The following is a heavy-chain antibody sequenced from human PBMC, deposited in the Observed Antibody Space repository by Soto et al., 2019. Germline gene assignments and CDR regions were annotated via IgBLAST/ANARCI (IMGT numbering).Heavy chain of an antibody. CDR1: GFTVSNNY. CDR3: ARDNYGDYNDY. V-gene: IGHV3-53*04. CDR2: IYSGGST. Sequence: GGSLRLSCAASGFTVSNNYMSWVRQAPGKGLEWVSVIYSGGSTYYADSVKGRFTISRHNSKNTLYLQMNSLRAGDTAVYYCARDNYGDYNDYWGQGTLVTVSS. D-gene: IGHD4-17*01. J-gene: IGHJ4*02.